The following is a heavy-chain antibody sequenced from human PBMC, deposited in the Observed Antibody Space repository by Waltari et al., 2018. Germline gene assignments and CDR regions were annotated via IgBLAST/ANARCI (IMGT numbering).Heavy chain of an antibody. V-gene: IGHV3-7*01. CDR3: ARDHWFSLDL. D-gene: IGHD3-9*01. CDR2: IKKDGTGE. Sequence: EEQVVESGGGLVQPGGSLRLSCVASGFTFRDHWMACVRQAPGKELEWGAKIKKDGTGERYVDSVKGRFTISKDNTKNSVFLQMNSLRAEDTAVYYCARDHWFSLDLWGQGTLVTVSS. J-gene: IGHJ4*02. CDR1: GFTFRDHW.